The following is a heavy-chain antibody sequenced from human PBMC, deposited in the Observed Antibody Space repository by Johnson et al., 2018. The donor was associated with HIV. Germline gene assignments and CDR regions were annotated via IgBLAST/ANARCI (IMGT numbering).Heavy chain of an antibody. D-gene: IGHD1-26*01. V-gene: IGHV3-30*04. Sequence: QVQLVESGGGVVQPGRSLRLSCAASGFTFSNYAVHWVRQAPGQGLEWVAVISYDGGNKDYADYVKGRFTISRDNSKNTLCLQMNSMRAEDTAVYYCARGVVGVLSNAFDIWGQGTMVTVSS. J-gene: IGHJ3*02. CDR2: ISYDGGNK. CDR3: ARGVVGVLSNAFDI. CDR1: GFTFSNYA.